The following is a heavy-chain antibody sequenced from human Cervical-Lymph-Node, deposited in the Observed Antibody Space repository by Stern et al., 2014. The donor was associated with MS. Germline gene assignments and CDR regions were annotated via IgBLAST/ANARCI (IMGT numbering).Heavy chain of an antibody. D-gene: IGHD5-24*01. CDR2: VSNTGTAI. CDR3: VRTWRENTFDS. J-gene: IGHJ4*02. Sequence: VQLVQSGGDLGQPGGSLRLSCAASGFNLRDYSMSWVRQAPGKGLQWVSFVSNTGTAIYYADSVKGRFTISRDMASNSLYLQMNSLRDEDTAVYYCVRTWRENTFDSWGQGILVTVSS. CDR1: GFNLRDYS. V-gene: IGHV3-48*02.